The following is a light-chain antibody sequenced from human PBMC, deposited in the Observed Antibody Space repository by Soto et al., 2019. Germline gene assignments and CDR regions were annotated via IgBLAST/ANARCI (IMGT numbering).Light chain of an antibody. CDR1: QSVDSRY. CDR3: QQYGGSPWT. V-gene: IGKV3-20*01. Sequence: PGERATLSCRASQSVDSRYLAWFQQKPGQAPRLLIYGASSRATGIPDRFSGSGSGTDFTLTISRLEPEDFAVYYCQQYGGSPWTFGQGTKVEIK. CDR2: GAS. J-gene: IGKJ1*01.